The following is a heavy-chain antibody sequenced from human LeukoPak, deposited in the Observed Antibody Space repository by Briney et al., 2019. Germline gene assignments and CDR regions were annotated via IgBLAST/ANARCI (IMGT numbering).Heavy chain of an antibody. J-gene: IGHJ4*02. CDR1: GGSFSGYY. Sequence: SETLSLTCAVYGGSFSGYYWSWIRQPPGKGLEWIGEINHSGSTNYNPSLRSRVTISVDTSKNQFSLKLSSVTAADTAVYYCARIRHYYDSSGYPYEDWGQGTLVTVSS. CDR3: ARIRHYYDSSGYPYED. CDR2: INHSGST. V-gene: IGHV4-34*01. D-gene: IGHD3-22*01.